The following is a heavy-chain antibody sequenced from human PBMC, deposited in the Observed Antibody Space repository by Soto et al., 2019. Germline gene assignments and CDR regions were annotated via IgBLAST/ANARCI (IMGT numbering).Heavy chain of an antibody. Sequence: EVQLVESGGGLVQPGGSLRLSCAASGFTFSSYWMHWVRQAPGKGLVWVSRINGDVSSTSYADSVKGRFTISRDNAKNTLYLQMNSLRAEDTAVYYCARETIGYCSGGSCYPYYYYYGMDVWGQGTTVTVSS. CDR2: INGDVSST. CDR3: ARETIGYCSGGSCYPYYYYYGMDV. V-gene: IGHV3-74*01. CDR1: GFTFSSYW. J-gene: IGHJ6*02. D-gene: IGHD2-15*01.